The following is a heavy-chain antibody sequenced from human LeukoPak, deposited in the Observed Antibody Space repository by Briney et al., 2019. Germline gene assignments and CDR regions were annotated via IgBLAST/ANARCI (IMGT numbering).Heavy chain of an antibody. D-gene: IGHD2-15*01. V-gene: IGHV4-38-2*02. J-gene: IGHJ5*02. Sequence: KTSETLSLTCTVSGYSISSGHYWGWIRQPPGKGLEWIGSMYHSGSTYYNPPLKSRVTISEDTSKNQFSLKLRSVTAADTAVYYCAGGGYCSGGSCYSFPWGQGTLVTVSS. CDR2: MYHSGST. CDR1: GYSISSGHY. CDR3: AGGGYCSGGSCYSFP.